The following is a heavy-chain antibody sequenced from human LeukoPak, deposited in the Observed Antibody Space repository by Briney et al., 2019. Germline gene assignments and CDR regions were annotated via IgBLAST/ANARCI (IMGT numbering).Heavy chain of an antibody. D-gene: IGHD3-22*01. J-gene: IGHJ4*02. CDR3: ARSRGYVYSGYYPTSYYFDY. CDR1: GYTFTSYG. CDR2: ISAYNGNT. V-gene: IGHV1-18*01. Sequence: ASVKVSCKASGYTFTSYGISWVRQAPGQGLEWMGWISAYNGNTNYAQKLQGRVTMTTDTSTSTAYMELRNLRSDDTGVYYCARSRGYVYSGYYPTSYYFDYWGQGTLVTVSS.